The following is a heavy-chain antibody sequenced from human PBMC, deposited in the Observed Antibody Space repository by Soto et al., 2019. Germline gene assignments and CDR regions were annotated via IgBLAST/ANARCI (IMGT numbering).Heavy chain of an antibody. CDR1: GYTFTSYG. CDR3: ARGVDCSGGSCFSFYYYYYGFDA. D-gene: IGHD2-15*01. J-gene: IGHJ6*02. Sequence: ASVKVSCKASGYTFTSYGISWVRQAPGQGLEWMGWISAYNDNTIYTQKLQGRVTMTTDTSTSTAYVELRSLRSDDTAVYYCARGVDCSGGSCFSFYYYYYGFDAWGQGATVTSP. V-gene: IGHV1-18*04. CDR2: ISAYNDNT.